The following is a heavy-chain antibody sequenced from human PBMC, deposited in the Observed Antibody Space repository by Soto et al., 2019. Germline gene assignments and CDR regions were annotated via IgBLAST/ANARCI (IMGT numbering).Heavy chain of an antibody. V-gene: IGHV1-3*01. CDR1: GYTFTSYA. Sequence: QVQLVQSGAEVKKPGASVKVSCKASGYTFTSYAMHWVRQAPGQRLEWMGWINAGNGNTKYSLKFQGRVTITRDTSASTAYMELSRLRSEDTAVYYCARGVGRYSNYDYWGQGTLVTVSS. J-gene: IGHJ4*02. CDR3: ARGVGRYSNYDY. D-gene: IGHD4-4*01. CDR2: INAGNGNT.